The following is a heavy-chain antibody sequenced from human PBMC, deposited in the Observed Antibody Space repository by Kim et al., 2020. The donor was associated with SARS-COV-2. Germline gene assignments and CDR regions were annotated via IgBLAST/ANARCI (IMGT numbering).Heavy chain of an antibody. CDR2: IYYSGST. CDR3: ARAHRTIFGVVEYMDV. CDR1: GGSISGGGYY. V-gene: IGHV4-31*03. Sequence: SETLSLTCTVSGGSISGGGYYWSWIRQHPGKGLEWIGYIYYSGSTYYNPSLKSRVTISVDTSKNQFSLKLSSVTAADTAVYYCARAHRTIFGVVEYMDVWGQGTTVPVSS. D-gene: IGHD3-3*01. J-gene: IGHJ6*02.